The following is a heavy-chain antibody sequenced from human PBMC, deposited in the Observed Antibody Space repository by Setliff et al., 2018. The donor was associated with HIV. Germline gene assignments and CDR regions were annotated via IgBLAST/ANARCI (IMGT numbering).Heavy chain of an antibody. CDR3: AREKYGDKFDY. Sequence: GASVKVSCKASGGTFSSYTISWVRQAPGQGLEWMGGIIPIFGTTNYAQKFQGRVTMTSDTSTGTVYMDLRSLRSDDTAMYYCAREKYGDKFDYWGQGTLVTVSS. CDR2: IIPIFGTT. D-gene: IGHD2-8*01. V-gene: IGHV1-69*05. J-gene: IGHJ4*02. CDR1: GGTFSSYT.